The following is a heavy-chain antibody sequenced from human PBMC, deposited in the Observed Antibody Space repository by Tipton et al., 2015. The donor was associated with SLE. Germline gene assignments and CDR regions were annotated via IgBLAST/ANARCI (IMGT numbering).Heavy chain of an antibody. CDR3: ARGLGAYSSGWRYYYYYMDV. J-gene: IGHJ6*03. Sequence: LRLSCAVYGGSFSGYYWSWIRQPPGKGLEWIGEINHSGGTNYNPSLKSRVTISVDTSKNQFSLKLSPVTAADTAVYYCARGLGAYSSGWRYYYYYMDVWGKGTTVTVSS. CDR1: GGSFSGYY. D-gene: IGHD6-19*01. V-gene: IGHV4-34*01. CDR2: INHSGGT.